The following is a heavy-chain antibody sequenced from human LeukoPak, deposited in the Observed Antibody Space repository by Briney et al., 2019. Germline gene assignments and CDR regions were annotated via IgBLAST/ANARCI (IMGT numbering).Heavy chain of an antibody. CDR1: GFTYINHW. CDR3: SRRLYGDYVDDS. D-gene: IGHD4-17*01. J-gene: IGHJ4*02. Sequence: GGSLRLSCAASGFTYINHWMSWVRQAPEEGLEWVASINEDGSVRYYVDSVKGRFTISRDNAKSSLYLQMSSLRGEDTAVYYCSRRLYGDYVDDSWGQGTLVTVSS. V-gene: IGHV3-7*01. CDR2: INEDGSVR.